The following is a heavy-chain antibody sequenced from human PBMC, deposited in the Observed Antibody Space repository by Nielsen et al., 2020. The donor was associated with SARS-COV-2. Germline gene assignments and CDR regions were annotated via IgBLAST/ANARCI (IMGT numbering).Heavy chain of an antibody. CDR3: ARAPWY. CDR2: INHSGST. J-gene: IGHJ4*02. V-gene: IGHV4-34*01. CDR1: GGSFSGYY. Sequence: SETLSLTCAVYGGSFSGYYWSWIRQPPGKGLGWIGEINHSGSTNYNPSLKSRVTISVDTSKNQFSLKLSSVTAADTAAYYCARAPWYWGQGTLVTVSS.